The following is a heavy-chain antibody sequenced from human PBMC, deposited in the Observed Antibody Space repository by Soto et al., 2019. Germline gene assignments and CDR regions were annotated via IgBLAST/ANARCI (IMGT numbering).Heavy chain of an antibody. V-gene: IGHV3-74*01. CDR2: INSDGSTT. J-gene: IGHJ4*02. Sequence: GGALRLSCATSGFTCSSRWMHWVRQAPGKGLVWVSYINSDGSTTTYADSVKGRFTISRDNAKNTVYLQMNSLRVDDTAVYYCARDTSYSTDYWGQGTLVTVSS. D-gene: IGHD2-2*01. CDR3: ARDTSYSTDY. CDR1: GFTCSSRW.